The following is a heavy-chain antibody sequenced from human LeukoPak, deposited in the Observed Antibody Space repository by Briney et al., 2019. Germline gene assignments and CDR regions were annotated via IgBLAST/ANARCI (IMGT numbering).Heavy chain of an antibody. V-gene: IGHV3-48*04. CDR2: ISSSSSTI. CDR3: ARGSKQCSSTSCYHSFRPYYYYYYMDV. Sequence: PGGSLRLSCAASGFTFSSYSMNWVRQAPGKGLEWVSYISSSSSTIYYADSVKGRFTISRDNAKNSLYLQMNSLRAEDTAVYYCARGSKQCSSTSCYHSFRPYYYYYYMDVWGKGTTVTVSS. J-gene: IGHJ6*03. CDR1: GFTFSSYS. D-gene: IGHD2-2*01.